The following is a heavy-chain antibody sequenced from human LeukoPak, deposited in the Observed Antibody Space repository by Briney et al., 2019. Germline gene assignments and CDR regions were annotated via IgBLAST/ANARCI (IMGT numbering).Heavy chain of an antibody. CDR2: MNPNSGNT. CDR1: GYTFTSYD. CDR3: ARGGNYYDSSGYYSQAIDV. D-gene: IGHD3-22*01. J-gene: IGHJ4*02. V-gene: IGHV1-8*03. Sequence: GASVKVSCKASGYTFTSYDINWVRQATGQGLEWMGWMNPNSGNTGYAQKFQGRVTITRNTSISTAYMELSSLRSEDTAVYYCARGGNYYDSSGYYSQAIDVWGQETLVTVSS.